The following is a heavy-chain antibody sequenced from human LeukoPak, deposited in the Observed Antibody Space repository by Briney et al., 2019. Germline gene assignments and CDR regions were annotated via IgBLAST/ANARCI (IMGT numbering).Heavy chain of an antibody. J-gene: IGHJ6*03. Sequence: PSETLSLTCAVSGYSISRGYYWGWIRQPPGKGLEWIGSIYHSGSTYYYPSLKSRVTISLDTSNNQFSLKLTSVTAADTAVYYCARGAYVSGATCYRSYDYYYMDVWGRGTTVTVAS. V-gene: IGHV4-38-2*01. D-gene: IGHD2-15*01. CDR1: GYSISRGYY. CDR3: ARGAYVSGATCYRSYDYYYMDV. CDR2: IYHSGST.